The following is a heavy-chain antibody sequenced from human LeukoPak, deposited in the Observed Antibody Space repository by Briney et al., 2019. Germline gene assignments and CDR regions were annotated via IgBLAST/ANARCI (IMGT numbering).Heavy chain of an antibody. V-gene: IGHV3-53*01. CDR1: GFNVSNNY. Sequence: PGGSLRLSCAASGFNVSNNYMNWVRQAPGKGLEWVSVIFSSGPTYYADSVKGRFTISRDNAKNTLYLQMNSLRAEDTAVYYCARRLYCSGGNCYSNDAFDIWGQGTMVTVSS. CDR3: ARRLYCSGGNCYSNDAFDI. D-gene: IGHD2-15*01. CDR2: IFSSGPT. J-gene: IGHJ3*02.